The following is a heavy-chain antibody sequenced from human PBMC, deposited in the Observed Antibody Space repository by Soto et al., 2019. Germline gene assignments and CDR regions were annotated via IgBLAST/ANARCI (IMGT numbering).Heavy chain of an antibody. V-gene: IGHV4-59*11. CDR3: ARRRTERHNWFDP. Sequence: PSETLSLTCTVSGGSISGHYWTWIRQPPGKGLXWIXXIXXSXXXXXNXXLKSRVTISVDTSKNQFSLKLTSVTAAETAMYYCARRRTERHNWFDPWGQGTLVTDSS. CDR1: GGSISGHY. D-gene: IGHD1-1*01. CDR2: IXXSXXX. J-gene: IGHJ5*02.